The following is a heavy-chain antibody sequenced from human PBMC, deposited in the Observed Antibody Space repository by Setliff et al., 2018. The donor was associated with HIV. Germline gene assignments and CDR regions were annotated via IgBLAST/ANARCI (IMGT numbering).Heavy chain of an antibody. J-gene: IGHJ4*02. CDR3: ARQVSIPGVAVTPLDY. D-gene: IGHD3-3*01. Sequence: SETLSLTCTVSGASMRDYYRTWIRQSPGNGLEWLGHIFHTGSATYNPSLRSRLTMSIDTSSGQFSLRLTSVTPADAAVYYCARQVSIPGVAVTPLDYWGQGSLVTVSS. V-gene: IGHV4-59*08. CDR1: GASMRDYY. CDR2: IFHTGSA.